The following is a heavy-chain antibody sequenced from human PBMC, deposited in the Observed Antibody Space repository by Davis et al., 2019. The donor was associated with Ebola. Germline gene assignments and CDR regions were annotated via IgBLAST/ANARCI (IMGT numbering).Heavy chain of an antibody. Sequence: SGPTLVKPTQTLTLTCTFSGFSLSTSGMCVSWIRQPPGKVLEWLALLDWDDDKYYSTSLKTRLTNSKDTSKNQVVLTMTNMDPVDTATYYCARSQLGCSGGSRAFDYWGQGTLVTVSS. J-gene: IGHJ4*02. CDR3: ARSQLGCSGGSRAFDY. CDR2: LDWDDDK. D-gene: IGHD2-15*01. V-gene: IGHV2-70*01. CDR1: GFSLSTSGMC.